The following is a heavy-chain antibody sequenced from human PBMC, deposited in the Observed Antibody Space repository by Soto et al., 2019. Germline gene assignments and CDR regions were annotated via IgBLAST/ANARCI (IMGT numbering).Heavy chain of an antibody. Sequence: GASVKVSCKASGYTFTSYYMHWVRQAPGQGLEWMGIINPSGGITSYAQKFQGRVTMTRDTSTGTVYMELSSLRSEDTAVYYCARDSYSSGWPNIYYYYYGMDVWGQGTTVTVSS. CDR1: GYTFTSYY. V-gene: IGHV1-46*01. CDR2: INPSGGIT. D-gene: IGHD6-19*01. J-gene: IGHJ6*02. CDR3: ARDSYSSGWPNIYYYYYGMDV.